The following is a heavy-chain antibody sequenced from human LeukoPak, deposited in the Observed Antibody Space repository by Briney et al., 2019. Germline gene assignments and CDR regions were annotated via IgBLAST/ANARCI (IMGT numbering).Heavy chain of an antibody. J-gene: IGHJ4*02. D-gene: IGHD3-22*01. CDR2: MNPNSGNT. CDR3: AKGYYYDSAGYYSVDY. V-gene: IGHV1-8*01. CDR1: GYTFTSYD. Sequence: ASVKVSCKASGYTFTSYDINWVRQAPGQGLEWMGWMNPNSGNTGYAQKFQGRVTMTRNTSISTAYMELSSLRAEDTALYYCAKGYYYDSAGYYSVDYWGQGTLVTVSS.